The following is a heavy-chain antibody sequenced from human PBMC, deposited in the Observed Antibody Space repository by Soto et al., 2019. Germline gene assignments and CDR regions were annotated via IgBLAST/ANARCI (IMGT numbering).Heavy chain of an antibody. CDR2: IYYSGTT. V-gene: IGHV4-39*01. J-gene: IGHJ4*02. Sequence: SETLSLTCTVSGDSITSNSYFWAWLRQPPGKGLEWIGSIYYSGTTYYNPSLKSRVTISVDRSKNQFSLKLSSVTAADTAVYYCARHFSVDYFDYWGQGALVTSPQ. CDR3: ARHFSVDYFDY. CDR1: GDSITSNSYF.